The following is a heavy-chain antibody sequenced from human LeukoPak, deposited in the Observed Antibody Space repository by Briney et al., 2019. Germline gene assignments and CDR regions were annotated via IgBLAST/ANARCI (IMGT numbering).Heavy chain of an antibody. Sequence: GRSLRLSCAASGFTFSSYGMHWVRQTPGKGLEWVAVISYDGSNKYYADSVKGRFTISRDSSKNTLYQQMNSLRAEDTAVYYCAKALIFNGSYYVAPWDAFDIWGQGTMVTVSS. D-gene: IGHD1-26*01. V-gene: IGHV3-30*18. CDR2: ISYDGSNK. CDR3: AKALIFNGSYYVAPWDAFDI. CDR1: GFTFSSYG. J-gene: IGHJ3*02.